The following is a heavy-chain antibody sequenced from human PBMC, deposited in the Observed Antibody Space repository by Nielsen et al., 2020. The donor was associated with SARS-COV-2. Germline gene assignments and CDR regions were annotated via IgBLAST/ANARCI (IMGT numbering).Heavy chain of an antibody. CDR3: ARHTVSGIVVVPAASFDAFDI. Sequence: SETLSLTCTVSGGSFSSDGYYWGWLRQPPGKGLEWIGSIYYSGSTYYNPSLKSRVTISVDTSKNQFSLKLSSVTAADTAVYYCARHTVSGIVVVPAASFDAFDIWGQGTMVTVSS. V-gene: IGHV4-39*01. J-gene: IGHJ3*02. CDR1: GGSFSSDGYY. CDR2: IYYSGST. D-gene: IGHD2-2*01.